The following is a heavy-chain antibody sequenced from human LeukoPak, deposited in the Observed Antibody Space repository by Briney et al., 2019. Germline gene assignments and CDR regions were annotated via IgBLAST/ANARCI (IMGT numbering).Heavy chain of an antibody. CDR3: ARGSGLRYFDWLF. V-gene: IGHV1-2*06. D-gene: IGHD3-9*01. J-gene: IGHJ4*02. Sequence: ASVKVSCKASGYTFTGYYMHWVRQAPGQGLEWMGRINPNSGGTNYAQKLQGRVTMTTDTSTSTAYMELRSLRSDDTAVYYCARGSGLRYFDWLFWGQGTLVTVSS. CDR2: INPNSGGT. CDR1: GYTFTGYY.